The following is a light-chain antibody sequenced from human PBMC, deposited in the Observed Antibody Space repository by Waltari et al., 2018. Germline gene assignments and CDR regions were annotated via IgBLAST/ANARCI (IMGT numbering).Light chain of an antibody. J-gene: IGLJ2*01. V-gene: IGLV2-14*01. Sequence: SALTQPASVSGSPGESITISCTGTDSDIGSYKYVSWYQKYPGKDPKLLIYEVYARPSWVSNRFSVSKSVNTASLTISGLQAEDEAEYFCSSYTSISTVIFGGGTKVSVL. CDR1: DSDIGSYKY. CDR2: EVY. CDR3: SSYTSISTVI.